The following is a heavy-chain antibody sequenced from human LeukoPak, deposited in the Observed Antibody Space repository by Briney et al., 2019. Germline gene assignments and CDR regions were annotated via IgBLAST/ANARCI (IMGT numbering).Heavy chain of an antibody. D-gene: IGHD6-13*01. Sequence: SVKVSCKASGGTFSSYAISWVRQAPGQGLEWMGGIIPIFGTANYAQKFQGRVTITTDESTSTAHMELSSLRSEDTAVYNCGRGFGSSSWYRVGYWGQGTLVTVSS. J-gene: IGHJ4*02. CDR3: GRGFGSSSWYRVGY. CDR2: IIPIFGTA. CDR1: GGTFSSYA. V-gene: IGHV1-69*05.